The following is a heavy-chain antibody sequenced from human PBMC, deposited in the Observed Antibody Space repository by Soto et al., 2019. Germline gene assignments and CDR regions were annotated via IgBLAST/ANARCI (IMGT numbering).Heavy chain of an antibody. D-gene: IGHD2-8*01. CDR1: GGSISSSSYY. CDR3: ACRRMVHEAAGWFDP. Sequence: QLQLQESGPGLVKPSETLSLTCTVSGGSISSSSYYWGWIRQPPGKGLEWIGSIYYSGSTYYNPSLKSRVTISVDTSKNQSSRKLRSVTAADTAVYYCACRRMVHEAAGWFDPWGQGTLVTVSS. V-gene: IGHV4-39*01. J-gene: IGHJ5*02. CDR2: IYYSGST.